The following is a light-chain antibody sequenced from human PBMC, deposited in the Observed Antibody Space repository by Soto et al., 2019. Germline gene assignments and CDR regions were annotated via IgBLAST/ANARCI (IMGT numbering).Light chain of an antibody. J-gene: IGKJ1*01. CDR2: GAS. CDR1: QSVSSSY. Sequence: EIVLTQSPGTLSLSPGERATLSCRASQSVSSSYLAWYQQKSGQAPRLLIYGASSRATGIADRFSGSGSGTDFTLTISRLEPEDFAVYYCQQYGSSPRTFGQGTKVDI. V-gene: IGKV3-20*01. CDR3: QQYGSSPRT.